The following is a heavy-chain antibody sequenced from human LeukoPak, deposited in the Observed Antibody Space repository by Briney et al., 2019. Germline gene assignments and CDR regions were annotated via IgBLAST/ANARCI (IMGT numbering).Heavy chain of an antibody. D-gene: IGHD3-22*01. Sequence: PGGSLRLSCAASGFTFSSYWMSWVRQAPGKGLEWVANIKQDGSEKYYVDSVKGRFTISRDNAKNSLYLQMNSLRAEDTAVYYCARGVYDSSGYYFPADYYYYYMDVWGKGTTVTISS. J-gene: IGHJ6*03. CDR3: ARGVYDSSGYYFPADYYYYYMDV. CDR2: IKQDGSEK. CDR1: GFTFSSYW. V-gene: IGHV3-7*01.